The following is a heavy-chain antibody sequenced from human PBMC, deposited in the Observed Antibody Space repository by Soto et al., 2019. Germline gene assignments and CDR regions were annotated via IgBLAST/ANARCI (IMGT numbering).Heavy chain of an antibody. D-gene: IGHD3-16*01. CDR2: ISAYNGNT. CDR3: ARVRRKLGEDYYYYGMDV. CDR1: GYTFTSYG. Sequence: QVQLVQSGAEVKKPGASVKVSCKASGYTFTSYGISWVRQAPGQGLEWMGWISAYNGNTNYAQKLQGRVTMTTDTSTSTAYMELRGLRSDDTAVYYCARVRRKLGEDYYYYGMDVWGQGTTVTVSS. J-gene: IGHJ6*02. V-gene: IGHV1-18*04.